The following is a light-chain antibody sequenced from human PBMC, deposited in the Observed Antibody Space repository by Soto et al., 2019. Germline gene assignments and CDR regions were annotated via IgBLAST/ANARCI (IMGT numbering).Light chain of an antibody. Sequence: EVLMTQSTVSLPSTLGRPASVSCRSNQSLVHSDGIAYFSWFQQRPGRSPRRLIYKVSNRDSGVPARFSGSGSGTDFALKISRVEAEDVGVYYCMQGTHWPITFGQGTRLEVK. V-gene: IGKV2-30*02. CDR3: MQGTHWPIT. J-gene: IGKJ5*01. CDR1: QSLVHSDGIAY. CDR2: KVS.